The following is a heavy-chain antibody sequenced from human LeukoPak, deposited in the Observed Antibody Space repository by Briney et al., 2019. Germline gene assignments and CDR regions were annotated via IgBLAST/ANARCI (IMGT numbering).Heavy chain of an antibody. D-gene: IGHD4/OR15-4a*01. CDR3: ANEIRPNDY. V-gene: IGHV3-23*05. Sequence: GGSLRLSCVVSGFTFSSHAMCWVRQAPGRGLEWVSSIDISGDSTSYADSVKGRFTISRDNSKNTLLLQMDSLRAENSAIYYCANEIRPNDYWGQGTLVTVSS. CDR1: GFTFSSHA. J-gene: IGHJ4*02. CDR2: IDISGDST.